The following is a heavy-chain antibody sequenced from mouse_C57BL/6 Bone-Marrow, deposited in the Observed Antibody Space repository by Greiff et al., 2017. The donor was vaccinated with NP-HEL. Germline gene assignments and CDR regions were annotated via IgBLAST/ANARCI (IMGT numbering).Heavy chain of an antibody. CDR3: ARVLGSAWFAY. J-gene: IGHJ3*01. D-gene: IGHD4-1*01. V-gene: IGHV1-64*01. Sequence: QVQLQQPGAELVKPGASVKLSCKASGYTFTSYWMHWVKQRPGQGLEWIGMIHPNRGSTNYNEKFKSKATLTVDKSSSTAYMQLSSLTSEDSAVYYCARVLGSAWFAYWGQGTLVTVSA. CDR2: IHPNRGST. CDR1: GYTFTSYW.